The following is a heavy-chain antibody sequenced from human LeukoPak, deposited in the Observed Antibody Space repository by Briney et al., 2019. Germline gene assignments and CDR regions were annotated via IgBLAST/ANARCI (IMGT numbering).Heavy chain of an antibody. CDR2: TYYRSKWYN. D-gene: IGHD4-17*01. CDR3: ARHLKRKDYGDYGPCFDY. Sequence: SQTLSLTCAISGDSVSSNSAAWNWIRQSPSRGLEWLGRTYYRSKWYNEYALSVRSRITINADTSKNQFSLKLSSVTAADTAVYYCARHLKRKDYGDYGPCFDYWGQGMLVTVSS. J-gene: IGHJ4*02. CDR1: GDSVSSNSAA. V-gene: IGHV6-1*01.